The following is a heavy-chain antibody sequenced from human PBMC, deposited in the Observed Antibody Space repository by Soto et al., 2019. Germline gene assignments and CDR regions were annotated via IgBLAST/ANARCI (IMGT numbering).Heavy chain of an antibody. CDR3: ARDHYDFWSGYDHDAFDI. Sequence: ASVKVSCKASGYTFTSYGISWVRQAPGQGLEWMGWISAYNGNTNYAQKLQGRVTMTTDTSTSTAYMELRSLRSDDTAVYYCARDHYDFWSGYDHDAFDIWGQGTMVTVSS. V-gene: IGHV1-18*01. CDR2: ISAYNGNT. D-gene: IGHD3-3*01. J-gene: IGHJ3*02. CDR1: GYTFTSYG.